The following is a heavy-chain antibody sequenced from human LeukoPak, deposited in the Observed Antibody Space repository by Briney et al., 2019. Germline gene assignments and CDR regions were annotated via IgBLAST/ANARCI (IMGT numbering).Heavy chain of an antibody. Sequence: SETLSLTCTVSGGSISSYYWSWIRQPPGKGLEWIGYIYYSGSTNYNPSLKSRVTISVDTSKNQFSLKLSSVTAADTAVYYCARGETYSSGLADYWGRGTLVTVSS. CDR1: GGSISSYY. J-gene: IGHJ4*02. CDR2: IYYSGST. CDR3: ARGETYSSGLADY. D-gene: IGHD6-19*01. V-gene: IGHV4-59*01.